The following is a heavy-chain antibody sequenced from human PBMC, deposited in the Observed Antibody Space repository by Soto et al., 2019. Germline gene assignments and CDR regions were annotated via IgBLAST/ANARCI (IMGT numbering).Heavy chain of an antibody. CDR3: AREVAVAGTGGMDV. J-gene: IGHJ6*02. Sequence: GASVKVSCKASGYTFTVYYMHWVRQAPGQGLEWMGWINPNSGGTNYAQKFQGWVTMTRDTPISTAYMELSRLRSDDTAVYYCAREVAVAGTGGMDVWGQGTTVTVSS. V-gene: IGHV1-2*04. CDR2: INPNSGGT. CDR1: GYTFTVYY. D-gene: IGHD6-19*01.